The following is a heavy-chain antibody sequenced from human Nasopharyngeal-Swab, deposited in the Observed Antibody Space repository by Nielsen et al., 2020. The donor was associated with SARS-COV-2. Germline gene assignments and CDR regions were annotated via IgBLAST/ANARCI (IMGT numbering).Heavy chain of an antibody. CDR2: IYSGGST. CDR3: AKDPSGSYWDDAFDI. V-gene: IGHV3-53*01. D-gene: IGHD1-26*01. CDR1: GFTVSSNY. Sequence: GGSLRLSCAASGFTVSSNYMSWVRQAPGKGLEWVSVIYSGGSTYYADSVKGRFTISRDNSKNTLYLRMNSLRAEDTAVYYCAKDPSGSYWDDAFDIWGQGTMVTVSS. J-gene: IGHJ3*02.